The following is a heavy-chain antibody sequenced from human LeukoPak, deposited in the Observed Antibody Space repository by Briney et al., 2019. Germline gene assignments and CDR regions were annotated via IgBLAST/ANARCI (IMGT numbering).Heavy chain of an antibody. D-gene: IGHD3-22*01. CDR3: ARPGGTDSSGYYSDY. CDR2: IKKDGSEK. Sequence: PGGSLRLSCAASGFTFSSYWMSWVRQAPGKGLEWVANIKKDGSEKYYVDSVKGRFTISRDNAKTSLYLQMNSLRAEDTAVYYCARPGGTDSSGYYSDYWGQGTLVTVSS. J-gene: IGHJ4*02. V-gene: IGHV3-7*03. CDR1: GFTFSSYW.